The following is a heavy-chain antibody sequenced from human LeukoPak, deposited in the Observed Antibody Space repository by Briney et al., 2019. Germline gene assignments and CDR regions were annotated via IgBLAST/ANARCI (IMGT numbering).Heavy chain of an antibody. CDR1: GYSFTNYW. Sequence: GDSLKISCKGSGYSFTNYWIGWVRQMPGKGLEWMGIIYPGDSDTRYSPSFQGQVTISTDKSSSTAYLQWSSLKASDTAMYYCARRAVANFDCWGQGTLVTVSS. V-gene: IGHV5-51*01. CDR2: IYPGDSDT. CDR3: ARRAVANFDC. J-gene: IGHJ4*02. D-gene: IGHD6-19*01.